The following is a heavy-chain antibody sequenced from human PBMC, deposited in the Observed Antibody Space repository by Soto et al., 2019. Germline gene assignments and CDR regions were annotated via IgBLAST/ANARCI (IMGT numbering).Heavy chain of an antibody. D-gene: IGHD7-27*01. Sequence: QITLKESGPTLVKPTQTLTLTCTFSGFSLSTSGVGVGWIRQPPGKALEWLALIYWDDDKRYSPSLKSRLTSTKDTSKNQVVLTMTNMDPVDTATYYCAHMAHWGSTGDFDYWGQGTLVTVSS. CDR3: AHMAHWGSTGDFDY. J-gene: IGHJ4*02. CDR1: GFSLSTSGVG. V-gene: IGHV2-5*02. CDR2: IYWDDDK.